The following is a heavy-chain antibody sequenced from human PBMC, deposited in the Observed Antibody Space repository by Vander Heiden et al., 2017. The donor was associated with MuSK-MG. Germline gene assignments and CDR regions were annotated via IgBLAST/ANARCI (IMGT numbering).Heavy chain of an antibody. CDR3: AREADWNSAFYFDS. Sequence: QVQLQQWGAGLLKPSATLSLTCAVYGGSFSGYYWSWIRQTPGKGLEWIGEINHSGNTNYNPSLKSRVTLSVDTSKNQFFLKMNSVTAADTAVYYCAREADWNSAFYFDSWGQGTLVTVSS. D-gene: IGHD1-7*01. J-gene: IGHJ4*02. CDR2: INHSGNT. V-gene: IGHV4-34*01. CDR1: GGSFSGYY.